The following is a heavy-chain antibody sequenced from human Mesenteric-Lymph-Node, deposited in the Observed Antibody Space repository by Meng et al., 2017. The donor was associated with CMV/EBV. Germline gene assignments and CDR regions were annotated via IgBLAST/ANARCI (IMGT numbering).Heavy chain of an antibody. D-gene: IGHD3-10*01. CDR3: ARALWFGLYGMDV. Sequence: GESLKISCAASGFPFSSYAMSWVRQAPGRGLEWVSGISGGGGGTYYADSVKGRFTISRDDSKNTLYLQMNSLRAEDTAVYYCARALWFGLYGMDVWGPGTTVTVSS. CDR1: GFPFSSYA. CDR2: ISGGGGGT. V-gene: IGHV3-23*01. J-gene: IGHJ6*02.